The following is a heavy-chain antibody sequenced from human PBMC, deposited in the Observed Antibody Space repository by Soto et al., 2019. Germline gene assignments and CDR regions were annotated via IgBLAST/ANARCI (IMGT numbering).Heavy chain of an antibody. V-gene: IGHV1-69*02. Sequence: QVQLVQSGAEVKNPGSSVKVSCKASGDTFTRSVITWVRQVPGQRLEWMGRIIPVLGVENHAQNFQGRITLTADKSMGTAYLELSSLKPEDTAIYYCASSTTGVYVFHDWGQGTLITVSS. J-gene: IGHJ4*02. CDR2: IIPVLGVE. CDR1: GDTFTRSV. CDR3: ASSTTGVYVFHD. D-gene: IGHD1-1*01.